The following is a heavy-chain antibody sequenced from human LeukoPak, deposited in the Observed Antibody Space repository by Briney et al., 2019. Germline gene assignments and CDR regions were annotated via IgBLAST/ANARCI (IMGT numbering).Heavy chain of an antibody. D-gene: IGHD2/OR15-2a*01. J-gene: IGHJ5*02. CDR3: AREGFRSPLTTNWFDP. Sequence: PGGSLRLSCADSGFTFSSYWVSWVRQAPGKGLEWVANIKQDGSEKYYVDSVKGRFTISRDDAKNSLYLQMNSLRAEDTAVYYCAREGFRSPLTTNWFDPWGQGTLVTVSS. V-gene: IGHV3-7*05. CDR2: IKQDGSEK. CDR1: GFTFSSYW.